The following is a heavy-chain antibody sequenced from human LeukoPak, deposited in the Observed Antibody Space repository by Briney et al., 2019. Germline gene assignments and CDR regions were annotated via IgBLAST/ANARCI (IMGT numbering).Heavy chain of an antibody. CDR3: ARDRHSYGFTLAA. J-gene: IGHJ5*02. CDR1: GFTFRGYG. D-gene: IGHD5-18*01. V-gene: IGHV3-30*03. CDR2: ISYDGNAK. Sequence: GGSLRLSCEASGFTFRGYGMHWVRQSPGKGLEWVAVISYDGNAKAFADSVKGRFIISRDNPKNTLFLQMNSLRPEDTGLYYCARDRHSYGFTLAAWGQGTPVIVSS.